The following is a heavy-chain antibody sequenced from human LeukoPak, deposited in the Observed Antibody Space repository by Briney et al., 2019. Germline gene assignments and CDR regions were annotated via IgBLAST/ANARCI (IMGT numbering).Heavy chain of an antibody. Sequence: GASVKVSCKASGYTFTDYYIHWVRQAPGQGLEWMGWINPNSGGTNYAQRFQGRVTMTRDTSISTLYMELSRLRSDDTALYYCARERRVYSYGSLIGDYWGQGTLVTVSS. CDR1: GYTFTDYY. D-gene: IGHD5-18*01. V-gene: IGHV1-2*02. CDR3: ARERRVYSYGSLIGDY. J-gene: IGHJ4*02. CDR2: INPNSGGT.